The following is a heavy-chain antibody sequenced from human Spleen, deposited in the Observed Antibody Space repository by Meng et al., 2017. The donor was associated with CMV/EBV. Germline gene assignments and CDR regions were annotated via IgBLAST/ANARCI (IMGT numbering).Heavy chain of an antibody. V-gene: IGHV4-34*01. CDR2: INHSGST. Sequence: GSLRLSCAVYGGSFSGYYWSWIRQPPGKGLEWIGEINHSGSTNYNPSLKSRVTISVDTSKNQFSLKLSSVTAADTAVYYCARLRFLSGYFDYWGQGTLVTVSS. CDR3: ARLRFLSGYFDY. J-gene: IGHJ4*02. CDR1: GGSFSGYY. D-gene: IGHD3-3*01.